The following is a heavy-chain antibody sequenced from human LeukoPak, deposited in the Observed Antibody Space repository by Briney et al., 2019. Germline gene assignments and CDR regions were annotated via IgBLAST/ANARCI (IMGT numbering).Heavy chain of an antibody. V-gene: IGHV3-23*01. CDR1: GLTLSNYW. D-gene: IGHD1-26*01. J-gene: IGHJ4*02. CDR2: IKGSDSST. CDR3: AKDLGLSVGTTPFDF. Sequence: PGGSLRLSCAASGLTLSNYWMHWVRQAPGKGLEWISTIKGSDSSTYFADSVKGRYAISRDNSKNTLYLQMDSLRADDTAIYYCAKDLGLSVGTTPFDFWGQGTLVTVSS.